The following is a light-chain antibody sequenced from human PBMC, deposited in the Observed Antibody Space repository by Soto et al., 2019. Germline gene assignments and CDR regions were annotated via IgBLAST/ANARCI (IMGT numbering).Light chain of an antibody. CDR1: SSDVGGYNY. CDR2: DVS. Sequence: QSALTQPRSVSGSPGQSVTISCTGTSSDVGGYNYVSWYQQHPGKAPKLMIYDVSKRPSGVPDRFSGSKSGNTASLTVSGLRADDEAVYYCSSYGGGDTFHVIFGGGTQLTVL. CDR3: SSYGGGDTFHVI. J-gene: IGLJ2*01. V-gene: IGLV2-11*01.